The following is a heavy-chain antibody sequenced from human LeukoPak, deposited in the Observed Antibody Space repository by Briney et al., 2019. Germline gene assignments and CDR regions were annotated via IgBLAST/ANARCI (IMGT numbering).Heavy chain of an antibody. CDR2: IYYSGST. J-gene: IGHJ4*02. Sequence: SETLSLNCTVSGGSIRSSSSYWGWIRQPPGKGLEWIGSIYYSGSTYCNPSLKSRVTISVDTSKNQFSLKLRSVTAADTAVYYCARLFPIAVACTPFDYWGQGPLVTVSS. V-gene: IGHV4-39*01. CDR3: ARLFPIAVACTPFDY. D-gene: IGHD6-19*01. CDR1: GGSIRSSSSY.